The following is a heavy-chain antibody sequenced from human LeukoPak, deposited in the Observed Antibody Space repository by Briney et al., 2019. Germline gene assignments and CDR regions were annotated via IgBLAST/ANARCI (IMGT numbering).Heavy chain of an antibody. D-gene: IGHD6-13*01. CDR1: GFTFSSYA. CDR3: AREPPSSSSWYREPSFDY. CDR2: ISYDGSNK. V-gene: IGHV3-30*04. J-gene: IGHJ4*02. Sequence: PGRSLRLSCAASGFTFSSYAMHWVRQAPGKGLEWVAVISYDGSNKYYADSVKGRFTFSRDNSKNTLYLQMNSLRAEDTAVYYCAREPPSSSSWYREPSFDYWGQGTLVTVSS.